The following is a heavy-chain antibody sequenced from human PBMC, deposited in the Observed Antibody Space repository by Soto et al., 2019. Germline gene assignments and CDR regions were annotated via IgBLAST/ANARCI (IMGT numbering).Heavy chain of an antibody. Sequence: PSETLSLTCAVSGDSISSYYCMWIRQPPGKGPESIGYLYYGRSANYNPSLKSRVTLSVDTSTNQCSLTLSSMTAADTAVYYCAHLVVAGITYYFDSWGQGTLVTVSS. J-gene: IGHJ4*02. V-gene: IGHV4-59*01. CDR2: LYYGRSA. CDR3: AHLVVAGITYYFDS. D-gene: IGHD2-15*01. CDR1: GDSISSYY.